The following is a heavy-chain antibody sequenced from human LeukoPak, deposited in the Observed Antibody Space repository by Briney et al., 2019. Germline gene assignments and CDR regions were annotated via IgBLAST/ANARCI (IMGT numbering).Heavy chain of an antibody. CDR3: ARGFTAMDYFDY. D-gene: IGHD5-18*01. J-gene: IGHJ4*02. CDR2: IIPIFGTA. CDR1: GGTFSSYA. V-gene: IGHV1-69*01. Sequence: ASVKVSCKASGGTFSSYAISWVRQAPGQGLEWMGGIIPIFGTANYAQKFQGRVTITADESTSTAYMELSSLRSGDTAVYYCARGFTAMDYFDYWGQGTLVTVSS.